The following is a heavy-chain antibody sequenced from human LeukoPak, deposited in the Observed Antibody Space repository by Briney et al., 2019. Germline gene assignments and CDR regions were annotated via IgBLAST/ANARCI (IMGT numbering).Heavy chain of an antibody. Sequence: GASVKVSCKASGGTFSSYAISWVRQAPGQGLEWMGGIIPIFGTANYAQKFQGRVTITADESTSTAYMELSSLRSEDTAVYYCARDLGISGWYAPPLGYFDYWGQGTLVTVSS. D-gene: IGHD6-19*01. CDR2: IIPIFGTA. V-gene: IGHV1-69*13. J-gene: IGHJ4*02. CDR3: ARDLGISGWYAPPLGYFDY. CDR1: GGTFSSYA.